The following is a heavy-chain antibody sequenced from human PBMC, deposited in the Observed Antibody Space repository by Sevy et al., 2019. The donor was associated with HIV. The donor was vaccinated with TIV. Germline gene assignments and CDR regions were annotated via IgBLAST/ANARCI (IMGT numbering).Heavy chain of an antibody. D-gene: IGHD1-26*01. J-gene: IGHJ6*04. CDR2: ISGMGGST. CDR1: GFTFSSYA. V-gene: IGHV3-23*01. CDR3: AKRQQERGVDV. Sequence: GGSLRLSCAASGFTFSSYAMSWVRQAPGKGLEWVSAISGMGGSTYYADSVQGRFTISSDNSKNTLYMQMNSLRAEDTAVYYCAKRQQERGVDVWGKGTPVTVSS.